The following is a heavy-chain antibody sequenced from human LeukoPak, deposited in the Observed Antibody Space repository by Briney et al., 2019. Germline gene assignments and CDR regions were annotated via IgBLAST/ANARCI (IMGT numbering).Heavy chain of an antibody. D-gene: IGHD7-27*01. CDR1: GFTFSSYS. V-gene: IGHV3-21*01. Sequence: PGGSLRLSCAASGFTFSSYSMNWVRQAPGKGLEWVSSISSSSSYIYYADSVKGRFTISRDNAKNSLYLQMNSPRAEDTGVYYCARSELGYYYYYMDVWGKGTTVTVSS. CDR2: ISSSSSYI. J-gene: IGHJ6*03. CDR3: ARSELGYYYYYMDV.